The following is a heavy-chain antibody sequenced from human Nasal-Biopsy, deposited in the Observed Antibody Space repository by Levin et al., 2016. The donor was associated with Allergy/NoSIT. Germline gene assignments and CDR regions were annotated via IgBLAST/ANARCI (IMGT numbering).Heavy chain of an antibody. CDR3: SKEVGYFGSETYAFED. Sequence: GGSLRLSCTASGSNFRDYGVAWFRQAPGKGLDWVGFIRSENYGGTAEYAASVKGRFTISRDDSKRIAYLEMNSLRSEDTAMYYCSKEVGYFGSETYAFEDWGQGTPVTVSS. CDR2: IRSENYGGTA. D-gene: IGHD3-9*01. J-gene: IGHJ4*02. V-gene: IGHV3-49*03. CDR1: GSNFRDYG.